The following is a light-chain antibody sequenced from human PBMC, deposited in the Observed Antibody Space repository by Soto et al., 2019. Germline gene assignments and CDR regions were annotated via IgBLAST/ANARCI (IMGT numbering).Light chain of an antibody. CDR2: YVS. CDR1: QSVRSN. CDR3: QQYNNWPRT. V-gene: IGKV3D-15*01. Sequence: ELVMTQSPATLSVSPGERATLSCRASQSVRSNLAWYQQKPGQAPRLLIYYVSTRATGIPARFSGSGSGTEFTLTINSLQSEDFAVYYCQQYNNWPRTFGQGTKVDI. J-gene: IGKJ1*01.